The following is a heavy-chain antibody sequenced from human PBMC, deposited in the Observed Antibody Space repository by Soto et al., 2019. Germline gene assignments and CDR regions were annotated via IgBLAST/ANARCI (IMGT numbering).Heavy chain of an antibody. CDR1: VFTFTTYA. V-gene: IGHV3-23*01. Sequence: HPGGSLRLSCAPSVFTFTTYAMSWVRQAPGKGLEWVSSISSGGDTYYADSVKGRFTISRDNSKSTLYLQMNILRAEDTAVYYCAKDVSGTSYITTFDNWGQGTLVTVSS. D-gene: IGHD2-2*01. J-gene: IGHJ4*02. CDR3: AKDVSGTSYITTFDN. CDR2: ISSGGDT.